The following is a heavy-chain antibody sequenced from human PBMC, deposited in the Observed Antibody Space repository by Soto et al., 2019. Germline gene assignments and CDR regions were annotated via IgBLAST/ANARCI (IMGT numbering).Heavy chain of an antibody. V-gene: IGHV3-30*18. Sequence: GGSLRLSCAASGFTFSSYGMHWVRQAPGKGLEWVAVISYDGSNKYYADSVKGRFTISRDNSKNTLYLQMNSLRAEDTAVYYCAKEGKTYYDFWSGYYYFDYWGQGTMVTVYS. CDR2: ISYDGSNK. CDR1: GFTFSSYG. D-gene: IGHD3-3*01. J-gene: IGHJ4*02. CDR3: AKEGKTYYDFWSGYYYFDY.